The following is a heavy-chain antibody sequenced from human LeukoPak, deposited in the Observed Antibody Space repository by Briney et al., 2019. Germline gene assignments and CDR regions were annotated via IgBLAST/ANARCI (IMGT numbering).Heavy chain of an antibody. D-gene: IGHD3-22*01. CDR3: AKEHYYDSSGYYPSFDY. Sequence: GRSLRLSCAASGYTFSSYGMHGVRQAPGKGLEWVAVISYDGSNKYYADSVKGRFTISRDNSKNTLYLQMNSLRAEDTAVYYCAKEHYYDSSGYYPSFDYWGQGTLVTVSS. CDR1: GYTFSSYG. J-gene: IGHJ4*02. CDR2: ISYDGSNK. V-gene: IGHV3-30*18.